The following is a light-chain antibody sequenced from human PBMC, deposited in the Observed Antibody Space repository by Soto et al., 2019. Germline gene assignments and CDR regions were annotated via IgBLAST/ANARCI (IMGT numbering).Light chain of an antibody. V-gene: IGKV1-6*01. CDR3: LQDYGDSWP. CDR1: RDVGSD. CDR2: AAS. J-gene: IGKJ1*01. Sequence: QMTQSPSSLSASVGEKIIITCRASRDVGSDVSWYQQKPGQAPKLLIYAASNLYTGVPSRFSGSRSGTEFTLTISSLQPEDFASYYCLQDYGDSWPFGQGTKVEIE.